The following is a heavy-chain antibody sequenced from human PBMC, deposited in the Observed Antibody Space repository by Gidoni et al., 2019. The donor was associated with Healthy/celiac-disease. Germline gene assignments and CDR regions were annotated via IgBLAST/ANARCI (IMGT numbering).Heavy chain of an antibody. CDR3: ARAPVGNWHSSSYYFDY. CDR1: GFTCSRYA. D-gene: IGHD6-6*01. CDR2: ISYDGSNK. V-gene: IGHV3-30-3*01. J-gene: IGHJ4*02. Sequence: QVQLVESGGVVVHPGRSLSRSCSASGFTCSRYAMHWVRQAHGKGREWVAVISYDGSNKYYADSVQGRFTISRDNSKNTLYLHMNSLRAEDTAVSYCARAPVGNWHSSSYYFDYWGQGTLVTVSS.